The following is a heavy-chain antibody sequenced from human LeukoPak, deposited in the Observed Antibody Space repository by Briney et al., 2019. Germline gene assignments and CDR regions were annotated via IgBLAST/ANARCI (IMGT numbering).Heavy chain of an antibody. CDR2: IIPIFGTA. CDR1: GGTFSSYA. V-gene: IGHV1-69*06. J-gene: IGHJ6*03. Sequence: ASVKVSCKASGGTFSSYAISWVRQAPGQGLEWMGGIIPIFGTANYAQKFQGRVTITADKSTSTAYMELSSLRSEDTAVYYCARVGRADYYMDVWGKGTTVTVSS. CDR3: ARVGRADYYMDV.